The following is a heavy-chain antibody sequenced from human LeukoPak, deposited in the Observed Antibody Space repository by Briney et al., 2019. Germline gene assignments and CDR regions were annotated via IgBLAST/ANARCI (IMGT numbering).Heavy chain of an antibody. CDR3: ARHLWFGEFSPFDY. D-gene: IGHD3-10*01. CDR1: GLTFTDYY. CDR2: ISGSGCTI. J-gene: IGHJ4*02. Sequence: IPGGSLRLSCAASGLTFTDYYMSWLRQAPGKGPECVSYISGSGCTIYYADSVEGRYTISRDHANHSLYLELNTLRAEDTAVYYCARHLWFGEFSPFDYWGQGTLVTVS. V-gene: IGHV3-11*04.